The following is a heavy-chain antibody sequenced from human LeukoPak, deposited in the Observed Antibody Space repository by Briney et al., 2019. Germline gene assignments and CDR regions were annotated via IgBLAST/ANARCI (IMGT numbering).Heavy chain of an antibody. J-gene: IGHJ6*03. CDR3: ARDPYSGTYGDTYYYYMDV. Sequence: GGSLRLSCAASVFTFNKYGMYWVRQAPGKGLEWVAFIRNDGRNKYYTDSVKGRFTISRDNSRNTLFLQMNTLRAEDTAVYYCARDPYSGTYGDTYYYYMDVWGKGTTVTISS. CDR1: VFTFNKYG. CDR2: IRNDGRNK. D-gene: IGHD1-26*01. V-gene: IGHV3-30*02.